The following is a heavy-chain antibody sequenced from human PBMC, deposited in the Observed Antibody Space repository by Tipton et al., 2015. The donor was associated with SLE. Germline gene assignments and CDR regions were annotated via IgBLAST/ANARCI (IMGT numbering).Heavy chain of an antibody. CDR1: GYYISRCFY. CDR3: ARYTGAGFYFDF. D-gene: IGHD6-13*01. V-gene: IGHV4-38-2*01. Sequence: TLSLTCDVSGYYISRCFYWSWLRQPTGKGLEWIATINHLGTTYYNPSLKTPVTISVDTSKNQFSVKLASVTAADTDVYYCARYTGAGFYFDFWGQGTLVIVSS. J-gene: IGHJ4*02. CDR2: INHLGTT.